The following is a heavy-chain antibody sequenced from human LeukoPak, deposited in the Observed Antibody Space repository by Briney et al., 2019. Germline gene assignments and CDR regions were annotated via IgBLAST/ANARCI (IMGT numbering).Heavy chain of an antibody. V-gene: IGHV4-34*01. J-gene: IGHJ4*02. CDR2: INHSGRT. CDR1: GVTFNGYC. CDR3: ARGGPWFIV. D-gene: IGHD2-8*02. Sequence: SETLSLTCAVYGVTFNGYCWSWIRHPPGKGLKWIGEINHSGRTNYNPSLKSRVTLSVDTSKNQFALNLSSVTAADMAVYYCARGGPWFIVWGQGTLVTVSS.